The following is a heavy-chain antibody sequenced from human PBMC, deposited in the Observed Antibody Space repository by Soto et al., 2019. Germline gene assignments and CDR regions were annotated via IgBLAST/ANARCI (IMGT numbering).Heavy chain of an antibody. J-gene: IGHJ5*02. CDR1: GGSISTYY. CDR3: ARDRLANWFDP. V-gene: IGHV4-59*01. CDR2: IHYSGST. Sequence: QVQLQESGPGLVKPSETLSLTCTVSGGSISTYYWSWIRQPPGKGLEWIGYIHYSGSTNYNPSLKIRVTISLDTSKNQFSLKLSSVTAADTAVYYCARDRLANWFDPWGQGTLVTVSS. D-gene: IGHD3-9*01.